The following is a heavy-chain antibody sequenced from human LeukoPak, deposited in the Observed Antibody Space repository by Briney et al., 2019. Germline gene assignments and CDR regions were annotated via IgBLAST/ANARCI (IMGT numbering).Heavy chain of an antibody. CDR2: ISYDGSNK. CDR1: GFTFSSYA. Sequence: GGSLRLSCAASGFTFSSYAMHWVRQAPGKGLEWVAVISYDGSNKYYADSVKGRFTISRDNSKNTLYLQMNRLRAEDTAVYYCAKDFSVYYYDSRVLDYWGQGTLVTVSS. V-gene: IGHV3-30*04. D-gene: IGHD3-22*01. J-gene: IGHJ4*02. CDR3: AKDFSVYYYDSRVLDY.